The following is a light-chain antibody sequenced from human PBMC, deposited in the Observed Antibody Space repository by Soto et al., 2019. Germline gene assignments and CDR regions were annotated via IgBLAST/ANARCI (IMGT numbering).Light chain of an antibody. Sequence: QSALTQSPSASGTPGQRVTISCSGSASTIGRNYVYWYQQLPGTAPKLLIYRNSQRPSGVPDRFSGSKSGTSASLAISGLRSEEEAVYSWAAGKDNRRGLYAFGPGTKVP. J-gene: IGLJ1*01. V-gene: IGLV1-47*01. CDR2: RNS. CDR3: AAGKDNRRGLYA. CDR1: ASTIGRNY.